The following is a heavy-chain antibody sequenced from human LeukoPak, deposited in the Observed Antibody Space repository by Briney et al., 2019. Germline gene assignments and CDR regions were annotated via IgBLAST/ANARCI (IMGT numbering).Heavy chain of an antibody. CDR2: IRYDGSNK. CDR1: GFTFSSYG. CDR3: CSSGWYWIEQGWFDP. Sequence: PGGSLRLSCAASGFTFSSYGMHWVRQAPGKGLEWVAFIRYDGSNKYYADSVKGRFTISRDNSKNTLYLQMNSLRAEDTAVYYCCSSGWYWIEQGWFDPWGQGTLVTVSS. D-gene: IGHD6-19*01. J-gene: IGHJ5*02. V-gene: IGHV3-30*02.